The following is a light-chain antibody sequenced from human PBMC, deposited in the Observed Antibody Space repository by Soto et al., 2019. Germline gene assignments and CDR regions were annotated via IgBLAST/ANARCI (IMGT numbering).Light chain of an antibody. CDR2: AAS. CDR1: QGISTY. Sequence: DIQMTQSPSSLSASVGDRVTITCRASQGISTYLAWYQQKPGKVPKLLIYAASALQSGVPYRFSGSGSGTDFTLTISSLQPEDVATYYCQKYNSPPWTFGQGTKVEIK. J-gene: IGKJ1*01. V-gene: IGKV1-27*01. CDR3: QKYNSPPWT.